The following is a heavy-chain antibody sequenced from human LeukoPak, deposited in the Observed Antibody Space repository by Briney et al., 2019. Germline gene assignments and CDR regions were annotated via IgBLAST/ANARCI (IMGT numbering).Heavy chain of an antibody. CDR2: IYYSGST. CDR1: RGSITIGGSY. CDR3: ARLRRLWLPEY. D-gene: IGHD5-18*01. V-gene: IGHV4-31*03. J-gene: IGHJ4*02. Sequence: SSQTLSLTCTLSRGSITIGGSYSSWIRQHPGKGLEWIGYIYYSGSTYYNPSLKSRVTMSVHTSKNQFSLKLSSVPAADMAVYCCARLRRLWLPEYWGQGTLVTVSS.